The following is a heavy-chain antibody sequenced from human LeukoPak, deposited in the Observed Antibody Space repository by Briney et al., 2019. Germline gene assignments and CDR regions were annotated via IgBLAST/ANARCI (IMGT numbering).Heavy chain of an antibody. CDR3: ARDLGLDVFDY. CDR1: GFTFSSYW. CDR2: INTDGSST. D-gene: IGHD1-1*01. Sequence: GRSLRLSCAASGFTFSSYWMHWVRQAPGKGLVWVSRINTDGSSTSYADSVKGRFTISRDNAKNTLYLQMNSLRAEDTAVYYCARDLGLDVFDYWGQGTLVTVSS. J-gene: IGHJ4*02. V-gene: IGHV3-74*01.